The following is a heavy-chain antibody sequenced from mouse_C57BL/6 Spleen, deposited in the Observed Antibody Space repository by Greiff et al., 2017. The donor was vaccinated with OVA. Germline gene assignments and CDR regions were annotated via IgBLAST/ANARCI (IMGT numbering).Heavy chain of an antibody. Sequence: EVQLVESGGGLVKPGGSLKLSCAASGFTFSSYAMSWVSQTPEKRLEWVATISDGGSYTYYPDNVKGRFTISRDNAKNNLYMQMSHLKSEDTAMYYCARGVDWFAYWGQGTLVTVSA. CDR2: ISDGGSYT. CDR1: GFTFSSYA. D-gene: IGHD1-1*01. V-gene: IGHV5-4*01. CDR3: ARGVDWFAY. J-gene: IGHJ3*01.